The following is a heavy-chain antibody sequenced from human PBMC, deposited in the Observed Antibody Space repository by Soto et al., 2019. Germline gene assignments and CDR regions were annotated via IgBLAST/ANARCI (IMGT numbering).Heavy chain of an antibody. J-gene: IGHJ4*02. CDR2: ISSSGSTI. V-gene: IGHV3-48*03. Sequence: EVQLVESGGGLVQPGGSLRLSCAASGFTFSSYEMNWVRQAPGKGLEWVSYISSSGSTIYYADSVKGRFTISRDNAKNSLYLQMNSLRAEDTAVYYCATLVVPAAIADYWGQGTPVTVSS. CDR1: GFTFSSYE. D-gene: IGHD2-2*01. CDR3: ATLVVPAAIADY.